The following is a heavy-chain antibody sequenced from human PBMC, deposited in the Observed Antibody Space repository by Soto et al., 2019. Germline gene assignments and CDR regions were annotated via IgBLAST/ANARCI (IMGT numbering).Heavy chain of an antibody. J-gene: IGHJ4*02. CDR1: GFTVSSNY. CDR3: ARGTYLSIPFDY. CDR2: IYSGGST. Sequence: HPGGSLRLSCAASGFTVSSNYMSWVRQAPGKGLEWVSVIYSGGSTYYADSVKGRFTISRDNSKNTLYLQMNSLRAEDTAVYYCARGTYLSIPFDYWGQGTLVTVSS. V-gene: IGHV3-53*01. D-gene: IGHD3-10*01.